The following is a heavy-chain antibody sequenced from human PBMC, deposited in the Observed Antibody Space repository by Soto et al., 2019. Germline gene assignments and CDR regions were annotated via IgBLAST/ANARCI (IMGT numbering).Heavy chain of an antibody. CDR3: AKDRIAARPTPEYNWFDP. J-gene: IGHJ5*02. CDR2: ISYDGSNK. V-gene: IGHV3-30*18. Sequence: GGSLRLSCAASGFTFSSYGMHWVRQAPGKGLEWVAVISYDGSNKYYADSVKGRFTISRDNSKNTLYLQMNSLRAEDTAVYYCAKDRIAARPTPEYNWFDPWGQGTLVTVSS. CDR1: GFTFSSYG. D-gene: IGHD6-6*01.